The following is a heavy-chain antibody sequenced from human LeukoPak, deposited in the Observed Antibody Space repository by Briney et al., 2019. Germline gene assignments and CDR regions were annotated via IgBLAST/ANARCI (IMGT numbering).Heavy chain of an antibody. J-gene: IGHJ4*02. V-gene: IGHV3-69-1*01. CDR3: ARDTVYQLLAY. D-gene: IGHD2-2*01. CDR2: ISSSTYI. CDR1: GFTLSNHW. Sequence: GGSLRLSCAASGFTLSNHWMHWVRQAPGKGLEWISSISSSTYIYYADSVKGRFTISRDNAKNSLCLQMNSLRAEDTAVYYCARDTVYQLLAYWGQGTLVTVSS.